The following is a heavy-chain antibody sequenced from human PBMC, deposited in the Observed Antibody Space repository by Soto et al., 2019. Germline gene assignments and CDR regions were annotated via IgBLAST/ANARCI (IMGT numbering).Heavy chain of an antibody. CDR3: ARDLRGPYSSGWYYFDY. V-gene: IGHV1-69*06. Sequence: SVKVSCKASGGTLSSYAISWVRQAPGQGLEWMGGIIPIFGTANYAQKFQGRVTITADKSTSTAYMELSSLRSEDTAVYYCARDLRGPYSSGWYYFDYWGQGTLVTVSS. D-gene: IGHD6-19*01. CDR2: IIPIFGTA. CDR1: GGTLSSYA. J-gene: IGHJ4*02.